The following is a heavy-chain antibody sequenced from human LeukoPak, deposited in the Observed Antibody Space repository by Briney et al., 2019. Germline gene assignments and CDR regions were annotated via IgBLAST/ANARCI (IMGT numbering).Heavy chain of an antibody. J-gene: IGHJ4*02. D-gene: IGHD6-19*01. Sequence: ASVKVSCKASGYTFTSYDINWVRQATGQGLELMGWMNPNSSNTSYAQKFQGRVTMTRDTSISTAYMELSSLRSEDTAVYYCARAKRFSSGWYYFDYWGQGTLVTVS. CDR2: MNPNSSNT. V-gene: IGHV1-8*01. CDR1: GYTFTSYD. CDR3: ARAKRFSSGWYYFDY.